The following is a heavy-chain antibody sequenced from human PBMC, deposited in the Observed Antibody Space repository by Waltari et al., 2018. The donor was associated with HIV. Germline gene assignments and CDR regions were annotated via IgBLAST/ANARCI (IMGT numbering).Heavy chain of an antibody. J-gene: IGHJ5*02. D-gene: IGHD3-3*01. CDR3: ARGWDYDFWSGLEGGKFDP. V-gene: IGHV6-1*01. Sequence: QVQLQQSGPGLVKPSQTLSLTCAISGDSVSSNSAAWNWIRQSPRRGLEWLGRTYFRSKWYIDYAVSVKSRITINPYTSKNHFSLQLNSVTPEDTAVYFCARGWDYDFWSGLEGGKFDPWGLGTLVTVSS. CDR2: TYFRSKWYI. CDR1: GDSVSSNSAA.